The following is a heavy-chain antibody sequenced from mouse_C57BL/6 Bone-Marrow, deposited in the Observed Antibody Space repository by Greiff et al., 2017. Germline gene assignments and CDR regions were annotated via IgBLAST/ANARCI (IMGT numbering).Heavy chain of an antibody. CDR1: GFNIQDDY. D-gene: IGHD1-1*01. J-gene: IGHJ4*01. CDR2: IDPENGDT. CDR3: TYYYGRSYYYAMDY. Sequence: EVQLQQSGAELVRPGASVKLSCTASGFNIQDDYMHWVKQRPEQGLEWIGWIDPENGDTEYASKFQGKATITADTSSNTAYLQLSSLTSEDTAVYYCTYYYGRSYYYAMDYWGQGTSVTVSS. V-gene: IGHV14-4*01.